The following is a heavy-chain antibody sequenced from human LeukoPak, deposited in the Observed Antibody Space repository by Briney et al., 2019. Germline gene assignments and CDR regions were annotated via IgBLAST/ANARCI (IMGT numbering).Heavy chain of an antibody. CDR3: ARVPTVTTYYLDY. Sequence: SETLSLTCTVSGGCISGYFWSWLRQPPGKGQEWIGYIYSSGSASYNPSLKSRVTISVDTSKNQFSLRLSSVTAADTAVYYCARVPTVTTYYLDYWGQGTLVTVSS. J-gene: IGHJ4*02. V-gene: IGHV4-59*01. CDR2: IYSSGSA. D-gene: IGHD4-17*01. CDR1: GGCISGYF.